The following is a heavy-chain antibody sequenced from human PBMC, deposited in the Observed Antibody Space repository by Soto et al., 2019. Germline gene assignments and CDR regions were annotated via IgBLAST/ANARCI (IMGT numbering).Heavy chain of an antibody. CDR1: GHIFSSYW. J-gene: IGHJ6*02. V-gene: IGHV5-51*01. CDR2: IYPSDSDT. Sequence: GESLKISCKGSGHIFSSYWIGWVRQMPGKGLEWIGIIYPSDSDTRYSPSFQGQVTISADKSISTAYLQWDSLKASDTAMYYYARHPYCIRTSCSRFGMDVWGQGTTVTVSS. CDR3: ARHPYCIRTSCSRFGMDV. D-gene: IGHD2-2*01.